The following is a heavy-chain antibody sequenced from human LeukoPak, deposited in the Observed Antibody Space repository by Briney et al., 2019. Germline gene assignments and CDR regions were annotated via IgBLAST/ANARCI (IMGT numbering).Heavy chain of an antibody. CDR3: AKAVTAMIRGVIKPSPFDY. CDR1: GFTFSGYA. J-gene: IGHJ4*02. CDR2: LSASGATT. V-gene: IGHV3-23*01. Sequence: GGSLGLSCAASGFTFSGYAMTWVRQAPGKGLECVSSLSASGATTSYADAVKGRFTISRDNSKNTLYLQMNSLSAEDTAVYYCAKAVTAMIRGVIKPSPFDYWGQGTLATVSS. D-gene: IGHD3-10*01.